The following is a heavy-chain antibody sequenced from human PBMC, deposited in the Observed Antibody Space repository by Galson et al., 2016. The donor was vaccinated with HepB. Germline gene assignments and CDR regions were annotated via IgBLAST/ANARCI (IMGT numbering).Heavy chain of an antibody. V-gene: IGHV3-30*18. CDR3: AKDAGSSVSYYYFDY. D-gene: IGHD2-2*01. CDR1: GFRFSSYA. J-gene: IGHJ4*02. Sequence: LRLSCAASGFRFSSYAMHWVRQAPGKGLEWVAMISSDGSDEYYADSVKGRFSISRDNSKDTLFLQMNSLRAEDTALYYCAKDAGSSVSYYYFDYWGQGTLVTVSS. CDR2: ISSDGSDE.